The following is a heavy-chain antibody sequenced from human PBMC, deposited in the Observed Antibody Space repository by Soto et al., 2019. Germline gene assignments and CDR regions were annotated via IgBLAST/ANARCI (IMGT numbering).Heavy chain of an antibody. D-gene: IGHD1-26*01. J-gene: IGHJ6*02. CDR1: GGTFSSYT. V-gene: IGHV1-69*08. CDR3: ARDRGGSDLGYYYGMDV. CDR2: IIPILGIA. Sequence: QVQLVQSGAEVKKPGSSVKVSCKASGGTFSSYTISWVRQAPGQGLEWMGRIIPILGIANYAQKFQGRVTITADKSTSTAYLELSSLRSEDTAVYYCARDRGGSDLGYYYGMDVWGQGTTVTVSS.